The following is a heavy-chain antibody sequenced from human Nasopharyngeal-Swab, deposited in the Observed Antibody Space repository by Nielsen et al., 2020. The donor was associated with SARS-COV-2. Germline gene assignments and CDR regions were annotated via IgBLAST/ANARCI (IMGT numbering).Heavy chain of an antibody. J-gene: IGHJ4*02. Sequence: GGSLRLSCAASGFIFSDYSMNWVRQAPGKGLEWVSHISSSSSTIYYADSVKGRFTITRDNAKNSLYLQMDSLRAEDTAVYYCARRGQGTYYYDSSGYYGEYYFDYWGQGTLVTVSS. CDR2: ISSSSSTI. V-gene: IGHV3-48*01. CDR3: ARRGQGTYYYDSSGYYGEYYFDY. D-gene: IGHD3-22*01. CDR1: GFIFSDYS.